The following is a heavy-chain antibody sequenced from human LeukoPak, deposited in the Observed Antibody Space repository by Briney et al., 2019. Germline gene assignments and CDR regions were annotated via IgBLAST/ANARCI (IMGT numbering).Heavy chain of an antibody. V-gene: IGHV4-38-2*02. Sequence: SETLSLTCTVSGYSISSGYCWGWIRQPPGKGLEWIGSIYHSGSTYYNPSLKSRVTISVDTSKNQFSLKLSSVTAADTAVYYCARAGRGNGDYIDYWGQGTLVTVSS. CDR3: ARAGRGNGDYIDY. CDR1: GYSISSGYC. J-gene: IGHJ4*02. CDR2: IYHSGST. D-gene: IGHD1-1*01.